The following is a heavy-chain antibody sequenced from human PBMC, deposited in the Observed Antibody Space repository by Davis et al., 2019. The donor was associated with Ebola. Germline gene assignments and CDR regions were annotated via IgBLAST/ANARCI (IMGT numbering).Heavy chain of an antibody. D-gene: IGHD6-6*01. V-gene: IGHV3-74*01. CDR1: GYTFSNYW. J-gene: IGHJ4*02. Sequence: PGGSLRLSCAASGYTFSNYWMHWVRQAPGKGLVWVARIKSDGSSTSYADSVKGRFTISRDNAKNTLYLQMNSLRAEDTAVYYCARARSQIVPWYFDYWGQGTLVTVSS. CDR3: ARARSQIVPWYFDY. CDR2: IKSDGSST.